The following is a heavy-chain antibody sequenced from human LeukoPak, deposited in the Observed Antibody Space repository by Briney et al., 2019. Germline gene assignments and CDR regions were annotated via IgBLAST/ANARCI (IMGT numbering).Heavy chain of an antibody. CDR1: NCSISSHY. CDR3: ARIRDSSGYYLGAFDI. V-gene: IGHV4-4*07. D-gene: IGHD3-22*01. Sequence: PSETLSLTCTVSNCSISSHYWSWIRQPAGKGLEWIGRIYTSGSTNYNPSLKSRLTMSLDTSKSQFSLRLTSVTAADTAVYYCARIRDSSGYYLGAFDIWGQGTTVTVSS. J-gene: IGHJ3*02. CDR2: IYTSGST.